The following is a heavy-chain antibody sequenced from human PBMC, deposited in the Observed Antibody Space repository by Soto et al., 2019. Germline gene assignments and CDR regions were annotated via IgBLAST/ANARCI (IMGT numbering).Heavy chain of an antibody. D-gene: IGHD1-20*01. CDR2: INGDGSST. CDR1: GFTFSNYW. CDR3: AREVPYNY. J-gene: IGHJ4*02. V-gene: IGHV3-74*01. Sequence: PGGSLRLSCAASGFTFSNYWMHWVRQAPGKGLVWVSRINGDGSSTTYADSVKGRVTISRDNAKNTLYLQMNSLRDEDTAVYYCAREVPYNYWGQGTLVTVSS.